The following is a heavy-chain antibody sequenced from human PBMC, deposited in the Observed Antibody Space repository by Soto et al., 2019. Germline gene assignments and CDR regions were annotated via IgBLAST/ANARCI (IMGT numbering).Heavy chain of an antibody. V-gene: IGHV5-51*01. CDR2: IYPGDSAT. Sequence: GESLKISCKGSGYSFPSYWIGWVRQMPGKGLEWMGIIYPGDSATRYSPSFQCQVTISADKSISTAYLQWSSLKASDTAMYYCARLIAAAGIGHYYYGMDVWGQGTTVTVSS. J-gene: IGHJ6*02. CDR1: GYSFPSYW. CDR3: ARLIAAAGIGHYYYGMDV. D-gene: IGHD6-13*01.